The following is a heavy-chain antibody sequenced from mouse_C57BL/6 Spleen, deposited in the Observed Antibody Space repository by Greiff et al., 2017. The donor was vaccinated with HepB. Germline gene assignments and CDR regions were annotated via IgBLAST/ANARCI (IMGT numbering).Heavy chain of an antibody. CDR1: GYTFTSYW. D-gene: IGHD2-4*01. CDR2: IDPSDSYT. J-gene: IGHJ4*01. V-gene: IGHV1-69*01. CDR3: ARDDYDPYYYAMDY. Sequence: VQLQQPGAELVMPGASVKLSCKASGYTFTSYWMHWVKQRPGQGLEWIGEIDPSDSYTNYNQKFKGKSTLTVDKSSSTAYMQLSSLTSEDSAVYYCARDDYDPYYYAMDYWGQGTSVTVSS.